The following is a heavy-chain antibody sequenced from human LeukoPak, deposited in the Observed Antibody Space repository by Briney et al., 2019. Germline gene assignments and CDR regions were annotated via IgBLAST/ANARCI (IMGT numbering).Heavy chain of an antibody. Sequence: HTGGSLRLSCAASGFTFSNYWMRRVRQAPGKGLVWVSRINSDGINTSYADSVKGRFTISRDNAKNTLNLQMNSLRAEDTAVYYCARDLGQYYDTSDNWFDPWGQGTLVTVSS. D-gene: IGHD3-22*01. J-gene: IGHJ5*02. V-gene: IGHV3-74*01. CDR1: GFTFSNYW. CDR2: INSDGINT. CDR3: ARDLGQYYDTSDNWFDP.